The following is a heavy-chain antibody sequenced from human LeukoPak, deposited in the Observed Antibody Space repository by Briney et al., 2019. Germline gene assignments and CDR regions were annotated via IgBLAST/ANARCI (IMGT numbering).Heavy chain of an antibody. CDR1: GYTFTGYY. CDR2: INPNSGGT. D-gene: IGHD2-2*01. CDR3: ARTRGGYYYYYMDV. J-gene: IGHJ6*03. V-gene: IGHV1-2*02. Sequence: GASVKVSCKASGYTFTGYYMHWVRQAPGQGLEWMGGINPNSGGTNYAQKFQGRVTMTRDTSISTAYMELSRLRSDDTAVYYCARTRGGYYYYYMDVWGKGTTVTVSS.